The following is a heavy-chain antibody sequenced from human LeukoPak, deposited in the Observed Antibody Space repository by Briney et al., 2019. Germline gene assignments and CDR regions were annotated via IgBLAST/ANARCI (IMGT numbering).Heavy chain of an antibody. V-gene: IGHV3-23*02. CDR3: AKERAVRGVQPLDY. D-gene: IGHD3-10*01. CDR1: GFTFSSYA. CDR2: LSDSGRLT. Sequence: GGSLRLSCVASGFTFSSYAMTWVRQAPGKGLEWVSSLSDSGRLTYQRESVKGRFSISRDNSLNTLYLNMNSLRAEDTAVYFCAKERAVRGVQPLDYWGQGTLVSVSS. J-gene: IGHJ4*02.